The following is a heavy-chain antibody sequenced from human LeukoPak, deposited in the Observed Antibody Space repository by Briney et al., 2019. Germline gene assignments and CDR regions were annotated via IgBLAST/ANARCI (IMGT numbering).Heavy chain of an antibody. D-gene: IGHD6-19*01. Sequence: SVKVCCKAAGGTFSRYAISWVREAPGQGLEWLGGIIPIFGTANNAHTVQGRVTITADESTSTAYIELSSLRSEDTAVYYCARDLDSSGPGGDYWGEGTLVTVSS. CDR1: GGTFSRYA. J-gene: IGHJ4*02. V-gene: IGHV1-69*13. CDR2: IIPIFGTA. CDR3: ARDLDSSGPGGDY.